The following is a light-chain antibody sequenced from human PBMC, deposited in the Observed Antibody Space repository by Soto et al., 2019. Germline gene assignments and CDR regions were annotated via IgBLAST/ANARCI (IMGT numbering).Light chain of an antibody. CDR2: GPS. V-gene: IGKV3-20*01. CDR3: QQYGSSPSDA. J-gene: IGKJ1*01. CDR1: QSVSNSY. Sequence: EIVLTQSPGTLSLSPGERATLSCRTSQSVSNSYLAWYQQKPGQAPRLLIYGPSSRATGIPDRFSGSGSWTDFTLTISRPEAKDLGVYYGQQYGSSPSDAFGQGTKVYIK.